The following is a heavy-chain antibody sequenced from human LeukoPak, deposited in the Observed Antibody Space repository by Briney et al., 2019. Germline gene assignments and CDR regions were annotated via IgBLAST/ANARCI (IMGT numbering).Heavy chain of an antibody. CDR1: GLTFSDYY. D-gene: IGHD6-19*01. CDR3: ARGQWLGPQYYFDY. J-gene: IGHJ4*02. CDR2: ISSSGSNI. Sequence: GGSLRLSCAASGLTFSDYYMSWIRQAPGKGLEWVSYISSSGSNIYYADSVKGRFTFSRDNAKNSLYLQMNSLRAEDTAVYYCARGQWLGPQYYFDYWGQGTLVTVS. V-gene: IGHV3-11*04.